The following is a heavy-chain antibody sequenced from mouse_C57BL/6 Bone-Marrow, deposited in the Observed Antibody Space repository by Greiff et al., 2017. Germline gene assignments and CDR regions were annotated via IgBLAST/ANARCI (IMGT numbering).Heavy chain of an antibody. Sequence: EVQRVESGGGSVQSGRSLRLSCATSGFTFSDFYMEWVRQAPGKGLEWIAASRNKANDYTTEYIASVKGRFIVCRDTAQSILYLQMNALRAEDAAIDYYARDAHGSPWYFDVWGTGTTVTVSS. J-gene: IGHJ1*03. CDR1: GFTFSDFY. CDR3: ARDAHGSPWYFDV. CDR2: SRNKANDYTT. D-gene: IGHD1-1*01. V-gene: IGHV7-1*01.